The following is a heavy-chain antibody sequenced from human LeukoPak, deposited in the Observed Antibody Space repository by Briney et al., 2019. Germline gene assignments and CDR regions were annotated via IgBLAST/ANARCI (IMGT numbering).Heavy chain of an antibody. CDR1: GGSIGTYY. V-gene: IGHV4-59*12. CDR2: THYSGST. J-gene: IGHJ4*02. D-gene: IGHD3-10*01. Sequence: SETLSLTCTVSGGSIGTYYWSWIRQPPGKGLEWIGYTHYSGSTNYNPSLKSRVTISVDTSKNQFSLRLSSVTAADTAVYYCARILLWFGESLYYFDYWGQGTLVTVSS. CDR3: ARILLWFGESLYYFDY.